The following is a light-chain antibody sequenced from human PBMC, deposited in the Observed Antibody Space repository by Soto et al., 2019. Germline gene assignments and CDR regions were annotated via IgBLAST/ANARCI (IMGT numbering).Light chain of an antibody. CDR1: SSDIGTYNH. CDR3: CSYAGTYAFYV. V-gene: IGLV2-11*01. J-gene: IGLJ1*01. CDR2: DVN. Sequence: QSALTQPASVSGSPGQSIAISCAGTSSDIGTYNHVSWYQQHPGKAPQLMIYDVNKRPSGVPDRFSASKSGITASLTISGLQAEDEADYYCCSYAGTYAFYVFGTGTKVTVL.